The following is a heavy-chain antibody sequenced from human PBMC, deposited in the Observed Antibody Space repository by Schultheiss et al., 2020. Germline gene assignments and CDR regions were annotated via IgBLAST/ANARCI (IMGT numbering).Heavy chain of an antibody. CDR1: GFTFSSYA. CDR2: IYYSGST. CDR3: ARAGLGYCSGGSCDSIYFDY. V-gene: IGHV4-59*01. Sequence: GSLRLSCAASGFTFSSYAMSWVRQAPGKGLEWIGYIYYSGSTYYNPSLKSRVTISVDTSKNQFSLKLSSVTAADTVVYYCARAGLGYCSGGSCDSIYFDYWGQGTLVTVSS. D-gene: IGHD2-15*01. J-gene: IGHJ4*02.